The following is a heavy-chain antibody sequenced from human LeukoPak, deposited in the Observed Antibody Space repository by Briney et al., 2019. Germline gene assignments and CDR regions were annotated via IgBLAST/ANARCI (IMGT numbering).Heavy chain of an antibody. CDR3: ARHPNVLEWFDYLLGYFDY. J-gene: IGHJ4*02. Sequence: KPSETLSLTCTVSGGSISSSSYYWGWIRQPPGKGLEWIGSIYYSGSTYYNSSLKSRVTISEDTSKNQFSLKLSSVTAADTAVYYCARHPNVLEWFDYLLGYFDYWGQGTLVTVSS. CDR2: IYYSGST. D-gene: IGHD3-10*01. CDR1: GGSISSSSYY. V-gene: IGHV4-39*01.